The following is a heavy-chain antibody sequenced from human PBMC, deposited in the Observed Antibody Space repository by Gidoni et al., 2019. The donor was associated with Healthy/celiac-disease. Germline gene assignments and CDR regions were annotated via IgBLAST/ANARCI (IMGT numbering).Heavy chain of an antibody. D-gene: IGHD3-3*01. J-gene: IGHJ2*01. CDR1: GGSFSGSY. Sequence: QVQLQQWGAGLLKPSETLSLTCAVYGGSFSGSYWSWIRQPPGKGLEWFGEINHSGSTNYNPSLKSRVTISVDTSKNQFSLKLSSVTAADTAVYYCARGRGLGRRVGVVITQRYFDLWGRGTLVTVSS. V-gene: IGHV4-34*01. CDR2: INHSGST. CDR3: ARGRGLGRRVGVVITQRYFDL.